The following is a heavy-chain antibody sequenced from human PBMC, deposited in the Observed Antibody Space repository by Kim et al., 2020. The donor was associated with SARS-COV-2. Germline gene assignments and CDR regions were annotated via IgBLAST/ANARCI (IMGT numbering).Heavy chain of an antibody. J-gene: IGHJ5*02. CDR1: GFTFSNAW. CDR3: TTENDYVWGEFLRYNWFDP. V-gene: IGHV3-15*01. D-gene: IGHD3-16*01. CDR2: IKSKTDGGTT. Sequence: GGSLRLSCAASGFTFSNAWMSWVRQAPGKGLEWVGRIKSKTDGGTTDYAAPVKGRFTISRDDSKNTLYLQMNSLKTEDTAVYYCTTENDYVWGEFLRYNWFDPWGQGNLVTVSS.